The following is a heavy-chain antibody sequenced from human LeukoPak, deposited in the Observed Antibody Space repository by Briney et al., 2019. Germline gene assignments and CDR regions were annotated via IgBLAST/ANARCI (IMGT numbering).Heavy chain of an antibody. Sequence: GSLRLSCAASGFTISSYWMTWVRQAPGKGLEWVANIKQDGSDKYYVDSVKGRFTISRDNAENSLYLQMNSLRADDTAVYYCARDLSGTFYVYMDAWGKGTTVTVSS. CDR1: GFTISSYW. CDR2: IKQDGSDK. V-gene: IGHV3-7*01. D-gene: IGHD1-26*01. CDR3: ARDLSGTFYVYMDA. J-gene: IGHJ6*03.